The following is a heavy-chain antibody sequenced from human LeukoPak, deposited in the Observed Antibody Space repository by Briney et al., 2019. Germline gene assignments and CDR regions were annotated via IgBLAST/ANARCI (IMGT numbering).Heavy chain of an antibody. D-gene: IGHD3-22*01. V-gene: IGHV1-18*01. CDR2: ISAYNGNT. CDR1: GYTFTSYG. Sequence: GASVKVSCKASGYTFTSYGISWVRQAPGQGLEWMGWISAYNGNTNYAQKLQGRVTMTTDTSTSTAYMKLRSLRSDDTAVYYCARGRYSYDSSGYLDYWGQGTLVTVSS. CDR3: ARGRYSYDSSGYLDY. J-gene: IGHJ4*02.